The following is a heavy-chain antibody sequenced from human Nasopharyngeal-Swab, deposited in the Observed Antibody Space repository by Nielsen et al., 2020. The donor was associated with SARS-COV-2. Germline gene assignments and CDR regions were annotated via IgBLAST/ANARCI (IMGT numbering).Heavy chain of an antibody. CDR1: GFSFSRYG. CDR3: ATTPLDSSGFYYGFDY. J-gene: IGHJ4*02. Sequence: GESLKISCAASGFSFSRYGMHWVRQAPGKGLEWVALVYYDGSNENYEDSVKGRFTISRDNSKNTLYLQMNNLRAEDTAVYYCATTPLDSSGFYYGFDYWGQGTLVTVSS. D-gene: IGHD3-22*01. CDR2: VYYDGSNE. V-gene: IGHV3-33*01.